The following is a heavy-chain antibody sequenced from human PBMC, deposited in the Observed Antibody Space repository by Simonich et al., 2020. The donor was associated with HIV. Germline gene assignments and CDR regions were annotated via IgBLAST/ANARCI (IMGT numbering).Heavy chain of an antibody. Sequence: QVQLVQSGAEVKKPGASVTVPCKTSGYSFTSYDNNGVRQATGQGLEWMGWTNPKSGGTYYPQQFQGRVTMTRDTSISTAYMELSRLRSDDTAVYYCATLEGMAKFGAFDIWGQGTMVTVSS. CDR3: ATLEGMAKFGAFDI. CDR1: GYSFTSYD. V-gene: IGHV1-2*02. J-gene: IGHJ3*02. CDR2: TNPKSGGT. D-gene: IGHD3-16*01.